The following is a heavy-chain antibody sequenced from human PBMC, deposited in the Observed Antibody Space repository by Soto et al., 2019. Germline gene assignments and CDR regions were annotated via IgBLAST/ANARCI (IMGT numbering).Heavy chain of an antibody. Sequence: ASVKVSCKASGYTFTNYAMHWVRSAPGQRLEWMGWINAGNGNTKYSQKFQGRVTITRDTSASTAYMELSSLRSEDTAVYYCARSIVVVTALDYWGQGTLVTVSS. CDR2: INAGNGNT. D-gene: IGHD2-21*02. CDR3: ARSIVVVTALDY. V-gene: IGHV1-3*01. J-gene: IGHJ4*02. CDR1: GYTFTNYA.